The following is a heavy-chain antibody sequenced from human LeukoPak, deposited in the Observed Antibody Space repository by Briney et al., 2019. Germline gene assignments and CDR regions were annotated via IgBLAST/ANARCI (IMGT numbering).Heavy chain of an antibody. CDR2: ISGTGGSK. CDR1: GFTPSSYA. CDR3: AKASADY. J-gene: IGHJ4*02. V-gene: IGHV3-23*01. Sequence: QSRGSLRLSCAAAGFTPSSYAISWDRPAPGEGLEWVPAISGTGGSKYYADSVKGRFTISRDNSKNTLYLQMNSLRAEDTAVYYCAKASADYWGQGTLVTVPS.